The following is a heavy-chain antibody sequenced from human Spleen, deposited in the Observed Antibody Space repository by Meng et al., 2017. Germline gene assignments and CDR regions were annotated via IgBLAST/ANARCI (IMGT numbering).Heavy chain of an antibody. CDR3: SRGTSLGSQDF. Sequence: QGQLVQSGAEVKKPGSSVKVSCKASGATFSSYTINWVRLAPGQGLEWMGRIIPILGITNYAQKFQGRFTITAEKSTSTIDMDLSSLRSEDTAIYYCSRGTSLGSQDFWGQGTLVTVSS. J-gene: IGHJ4*02. CDR2: IIPILGIT. CDR1: GATFSSYT. D-gene: IGHD3-16*01. V-gene: IGHV1-69*09.